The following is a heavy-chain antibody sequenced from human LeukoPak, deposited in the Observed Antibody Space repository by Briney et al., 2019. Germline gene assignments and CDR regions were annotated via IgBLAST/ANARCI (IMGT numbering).Heavy chain of an antibody. CDR2: ISGSGGST. D-gene: IGHD3-22*01. CDR1: GFTFSSYA. V-gene: IGHV3-23*01. Sequence: GGSLRLSCAASGFTFSSYAMSWVRQTPGKGLEWVSAISGSGGSTYYADSVKGRFTISRDNSKNTLYLQMNSLRAEDTAVYYCAKEVVVVITTPTEAGFDYWGQGTLVTVSS. J-gene: IGHJ4*02. CDR3: AKEVVVVITTPTEAGFDY.